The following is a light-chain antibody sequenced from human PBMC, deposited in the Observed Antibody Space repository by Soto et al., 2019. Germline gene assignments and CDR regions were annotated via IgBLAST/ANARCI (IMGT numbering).Light chain of an antibody. J-gene: IGKJ3*01. CDR1: QSVSSN. V-gene: IGKV3-15*01. CDR3: QQSNNWPLT. CDR2: GAS. Sequence: EIVMTQSPATLSVSPGERATLSCRASQSVSSNLAWYQQKPGQAPRLLIYGASTRATGIPARFSGSGSGTEFTLTISSLQSEDLAVYYCQQSNNWPLTFGPGTKVDIK.